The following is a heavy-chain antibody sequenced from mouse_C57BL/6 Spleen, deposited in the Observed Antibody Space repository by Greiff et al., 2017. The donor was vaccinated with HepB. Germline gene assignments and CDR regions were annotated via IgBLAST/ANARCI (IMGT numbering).Heavy chain of an antibody. D-gene: IGHD1-1*01. J-gene: IGHJ3*01. Sequence: VQLQQSGAELVKPGASVKMSCKASGYTFTSYWITWVKQRPGQGLEWIGDIYPGSGSTNYNEKFKSKATLTVDTSSSTAYMQLSSLTSEDSAVYYCARSLHYYGSSSAWFAYWGQGTLVTVSA. CDR1: GYTFTSYW. CDR3: ARSLHYYGSSSAWFAY. CDR2: IYPGSGST. V-gene: IGHV1-55*01.